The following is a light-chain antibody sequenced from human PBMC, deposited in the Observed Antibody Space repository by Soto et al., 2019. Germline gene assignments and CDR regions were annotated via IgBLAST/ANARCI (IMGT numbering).Light chain of an antibody. CDR1: QSITSY. CDR2: AAS. Sequence: DIQMTQSPSSLSASVGDRVTITCRASQSITSYLNWYQQKPGKAPQLLIYAASSLQSGVPSRFSGSGSGTDFTLTISSVQPEDFATYFCQQSYTTPWTFGQGTKVDIK. J-gene: IGKJ1*01. CDR3: QQSYTTPWT. V-gene: IGKV1-39*01.